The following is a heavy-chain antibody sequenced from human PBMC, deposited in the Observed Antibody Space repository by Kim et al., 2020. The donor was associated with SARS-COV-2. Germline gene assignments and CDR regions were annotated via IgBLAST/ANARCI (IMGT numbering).Heavy chain of an antibody. Sequence: DSGKGRFTISRDNSKNTLYLQIHSLRTEDTAVYYCARDLSLGSGSYYGMDVWGQGTTVIVSS. CDR3: ARDLSLGSGSYYGMDV. J-gene: IGHJ6*02. V-gene: IGHV3-30*01. D-gene: IGHD3-10*01.